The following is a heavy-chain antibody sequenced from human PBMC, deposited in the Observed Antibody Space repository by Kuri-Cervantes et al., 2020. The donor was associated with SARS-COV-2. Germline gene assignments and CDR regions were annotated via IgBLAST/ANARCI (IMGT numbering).Heavy chain of an antibody. V-gene: IGHV3-30*18. J-gene: IGHJ4*02. CDR2: ISYDGSNK. CDR3: AKDGVYGGNWGLDY. D-gene: IGHD4-23*01. Sequence: GESLKISCAASGFTFSSYGMHWVRQAPGKGLEWVAVISYDGSNKYYADSVKGRSTISRDNSKNTLYLQMNSLRAEDTAVYYCAKDGVYGGNWGLDYWGQGTLVTVSS. CDR1: GFTFSSYG.